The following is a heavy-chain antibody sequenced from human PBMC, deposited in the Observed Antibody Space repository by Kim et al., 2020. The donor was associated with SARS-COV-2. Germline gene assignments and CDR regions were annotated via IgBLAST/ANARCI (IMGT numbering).Heavy chain of an antibody. Sequence: ASVKVSCKASGYTFTSYAMNWVRQAPGQGLEWMGWINTNTGNPTYAQGFTGRFVFSLDTSVSTAYLQISSLKAEDTAVYYCAREASLQLYCSSTSCYAYGMDVWGQGTTVTVSS. CDR1: GYTFTSYA. D-gene: IGHD2-2*01. CDR3: AREASLQLYCSSTSCYAYGMDV. CDR2: INTNTGNP. J-gene: IGHJ6*02. V-gene: IGHV7-4-1*02.